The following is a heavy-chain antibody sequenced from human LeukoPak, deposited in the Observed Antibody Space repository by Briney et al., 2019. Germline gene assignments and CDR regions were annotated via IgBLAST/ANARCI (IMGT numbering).Heavy chain of an antibody. J-gene: IGHJ4*02. CDR3: ARESRPNGAFDY. Sequence: PGGSLRLSCAASGLTVSTNYMNWVRQAPGKGLEWVSVVYSGGSRYYSDSVKGRFTISRDSSKNSLYLQMNSLRVEDTAVYYCARESRPNGAFDYWGQGTLVTVSS. CDR1: GLTVSTNY. D-gene: IGHD4-17*01. V-gene: IGHV3-53*01. CDR2: VYSGGSR.